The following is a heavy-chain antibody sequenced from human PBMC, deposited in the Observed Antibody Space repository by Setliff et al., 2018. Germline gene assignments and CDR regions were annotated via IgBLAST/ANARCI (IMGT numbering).Heavy chain of an antibody. J-gene: IGHJ4*02. V-gene: IGHV1-18*01. CDR3: ARSWRAGALNHFDY. CDR1: GYPFNNYG. CDR2: IGGHNDDP. Sequence: ASVKVSCKASGYPFNNYGISWLRQTPGQGLEWMGWIGGHNDDPLFAQKFQGRATMTTDTSTTTAYMELKSLRSDDTAVYYCARSWRAGALNHFDYWGQGSRVTVSS. D-gene: IGHD3-3*01.